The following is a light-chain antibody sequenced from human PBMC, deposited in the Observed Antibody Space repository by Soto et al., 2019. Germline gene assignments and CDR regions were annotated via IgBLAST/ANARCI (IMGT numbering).Light chain of an antibody. V-gene: IGKV3-15*01. CDR3: QQYNTCPPIT. CDR2: GAS. J-gene: IGKJ5*01. Sequence: EIVMTQSPATLSVSPGERATLSCRASQSVSGNLAWYQQKPGQSPRLLIYGASTRATGIPARFSGSGSGTEFPLTISSLQSEDFAVYYCQQYNTCPPITFVHGTRLEIK. CDR1: QSVSGN.